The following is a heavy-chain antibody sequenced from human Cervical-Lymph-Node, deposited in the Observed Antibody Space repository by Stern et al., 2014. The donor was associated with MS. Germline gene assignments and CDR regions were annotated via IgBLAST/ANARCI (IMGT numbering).Heavy chain of an antibody. CDR1: GFTFSNYG. CDR2: ISYDGSNK. Sequence: VQLVESGGGVVQPGRSLRLSCAASGFTFSNYGMYWVRQAPGKGLEWGTVISYDGSNKYYADSVKGRFTISRDNSKNTLYLQMNSLRPEDTAVYYCAKSYRAYCSSSGCYTDSWGQGTLVTVSS. CDR3: AKSYRAYCSSSGCYTDS. J-gene: IGHJ4*02. D-gene: IGHD2-2*02. V-gene: IGHV3-30*18.